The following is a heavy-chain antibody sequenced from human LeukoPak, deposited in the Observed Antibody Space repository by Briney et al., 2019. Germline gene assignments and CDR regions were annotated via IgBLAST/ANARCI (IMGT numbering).Heavy chain of an antibody. CDR1: GGSFSGYY. V-gene: IGHV4-4*07. J-gene: IGHJ5*02. CDR2: IYTSGST. Sequence: SETPSLTCAVYGGSFSGYYWSWIRQPAGKGLEWIGRIYTSGSTNYNPSLKSRVTMSVDTSKNQFSLKLSSVTAADTAVYYCARDKVRPRNWFDPWGQGTLVTVSS. D-gene: IGHD3-10*01. CDR3: ARDKVRPRNWFDP.